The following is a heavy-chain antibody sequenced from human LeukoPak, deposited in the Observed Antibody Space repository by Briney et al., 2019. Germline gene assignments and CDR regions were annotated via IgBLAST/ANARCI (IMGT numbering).Heavy chain of an antibody. CDR2: IYYSGNA. CDR3: ASHDEGSYFES. J-gene: IGHJ4*02. CDR1: GGSITARRQY. V-gene: IGHV4-39*01. Sequence: SETLSLTCSVSGGSITARRQYWGWIRQSPGKGLEWIGSIYYSGNAYYRPSLTSRATISIDNSKKQISLRLTSVTATDTAIYYCASHDEGSYFESWGPGTLATVSS. D-gene: IGHD3-10*01.